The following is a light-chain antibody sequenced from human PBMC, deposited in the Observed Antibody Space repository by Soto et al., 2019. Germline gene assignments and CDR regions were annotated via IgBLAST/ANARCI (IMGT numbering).Light chain of an antibody. V-gene: IGKV4-1*01. CDR2: WAS. J-gene: IGKJ3*01. CDR3: QHYYTTPPA. Sequence: DIVMTQSPDSLAVSLGERATINCKSSQSVLYSPNNKNYLAWFQQKPGLPPKLIIHWASTRESGVPDRFSGSGSGTDFTLTISSLQAEDVAVYYCQHYYTTPPAFGPGTKVDIK. CDR1: QSVLYSPNNKNY.